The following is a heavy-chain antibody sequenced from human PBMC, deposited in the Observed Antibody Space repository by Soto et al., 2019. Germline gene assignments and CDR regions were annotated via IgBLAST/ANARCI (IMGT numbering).Heavy chain of an antibody. CDR3: AHSLGEDWFDP. CDR1: GFSLTTSGVG. Sequence: QITLKESGPTLVKSTQTLTLTCTFSGFSLTTSGVGVGWIRQPPGKALEWLALIYWDDDKRYCPSLKSRLTITKDTSKNQVVLMMTNMDPVDTATYYCAHSLGEDWFDPWGQGTLVTVSS. CDR2: IYWDDDK. J-gene: IGHJ5*02. D-gene: IGHD3-16*01. V-gene: IGHV2-5*02.